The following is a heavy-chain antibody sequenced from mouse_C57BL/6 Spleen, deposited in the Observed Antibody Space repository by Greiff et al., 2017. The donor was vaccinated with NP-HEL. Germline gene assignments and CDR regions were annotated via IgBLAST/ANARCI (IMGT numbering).Heavy chain of an antibody. CDR3: ARNGGLGPWFAY. V-gene: IGHV2-2*01. CDR2: IWSGGST. D-gene: IGHD3-3*01. J-gene: IGHJ3*01. Sequence: QVQLQQSGPGLVQPSQSLSITCTVSGFSLTSYCVHWVRQSPGKGLEWLGVIWSGGSTDYNAAFISRLSISKDNSKSKVFFKKNSLQADDTAIYYCARNGGLGPWFAYWGQGTLVTVSA. CDR1: GFSLTSYC.